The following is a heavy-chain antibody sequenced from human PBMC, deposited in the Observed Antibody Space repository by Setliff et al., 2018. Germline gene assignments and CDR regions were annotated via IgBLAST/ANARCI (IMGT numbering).Heavy chain of an antibody. D-gene: IGHD6-19*01. CDR1: GFMFSTYG. CDR2: IRSDGSNK. V-gene: IGHV3-30*02. Sequence: GGSLRLSCAASGFMFSTYGMHWVRQAPGKGLEWVAYIRSDGSNKYYTDLVKGRFSITRDNSKNTLYLQMSSLRPEDTALYYCAKPRPGWPAGFDSWGQGTLVTVSS. J-gene: IGHJ4*02. CDR3: AKPRPGWPAGFDS.